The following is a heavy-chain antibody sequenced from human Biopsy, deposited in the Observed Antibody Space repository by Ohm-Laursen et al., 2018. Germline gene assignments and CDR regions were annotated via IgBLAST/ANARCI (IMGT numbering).Heavy chain of an antibody. Sequence: GTLSLTCIVSGDSLSSGPDNWGWIRQPPGQGLEYIGFIYSGGNTNYNPSLQNRVTMSVDTSKNQFSLKLSSVIAADTAVYYCARGRRTSGWPYYYFYGMDIWGQGTTVTVSS. CDR2: IYSGGNT. CDR1: GDSLSSGPDN. CDR3: ARGRRTSGWPYYYFYGMDI. D-gene: IGHD6-19*01. V-gene: IGHV4-61*01. J-gene: IGHJ6*02.